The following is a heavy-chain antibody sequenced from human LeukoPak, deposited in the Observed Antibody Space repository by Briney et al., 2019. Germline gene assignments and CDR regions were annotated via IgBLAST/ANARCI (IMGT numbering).Heavy chain of an antibody. V-gene: IGHV4-59*12. Sequence: PSETLSLTCTVSGGSISSYYWSWIRQPPGKGLEWIGYIYYSGSTNYNPSLKSRVTISVDTSKNQFSLKLSSVTAADTAVYYCARRARAIFGVVTLSGPPDYWGQGTLVTVSS. J-gene: IGHJ4*02. CDR3: ARRARAIFGVVTLSGPPDY. CDR1: GGSISSYY. D-gene: IGHD3-3*01. CDR2: IYYSGST.